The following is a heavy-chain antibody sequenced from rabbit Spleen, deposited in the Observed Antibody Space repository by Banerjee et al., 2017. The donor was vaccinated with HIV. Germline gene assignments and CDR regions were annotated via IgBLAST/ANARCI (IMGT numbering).Heavy chain of an antibody. CDR1: GFSFSSSYY. CDR2: IYGGSSGTT. J-gene: IGHJ4*01. Sequence: QSLEESGGDLVKPGASLTLTCTASGFSFSSSYYMCWVRQAPGKGLECIACIYGGSSGTTYYASWAQGRFTISKTSSTTVTLQMTSLTAADTATYFCARDLDGVIGWNFGWWGPGTLVTVS. V-gene: IGHV1S40*01. CDR3: ARDLDGVIGWNFGW. D-gene: IGHD1-1*01.